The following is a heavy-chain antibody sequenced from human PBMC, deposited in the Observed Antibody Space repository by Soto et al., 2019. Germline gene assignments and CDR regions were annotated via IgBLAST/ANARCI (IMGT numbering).Heavy chain of an antibody. V-gene: IGHV5-51*01. Sequence: LGESLKISCKGSGYSFTSYWIGWVRQMPGKGLEWMGIIYPGDSDTRYSPSFQGQVTISVDKSISTAYLQWSSLKASDTAMYYCARPANVLRYFGHYGMDVWGQGTTVTVSS. CDR1: GYSFTSYW. CDR3: ARPANVLRYFGHYGMDV. D-gene: IGHD3-9*01. CDR2: IYPGDSDT. J-gene: IGHJ6*02.